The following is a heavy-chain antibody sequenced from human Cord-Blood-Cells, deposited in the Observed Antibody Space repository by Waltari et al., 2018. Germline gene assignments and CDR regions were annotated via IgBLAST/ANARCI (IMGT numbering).Heavy chain of an antibody. Sequence: QVQLQQWGAGLLKPSETLSLTCAVYGGSFSGYYWSWIRQPPGKGLEWIGEINHSGSTNYNPSLKSRVTISVDTSKNQFSLKLSSVTAADTAVYYCARGLGYGGNFDYLGQGTLVTVSS. CDR1: GGSFSGYY. V-gene: IGHV4-34*01. J-gene: IGHJ4*02. CDR2: INHSGST. D-gene: IGHD4-17*01. CDR3: ARGLGYGGNFDY.